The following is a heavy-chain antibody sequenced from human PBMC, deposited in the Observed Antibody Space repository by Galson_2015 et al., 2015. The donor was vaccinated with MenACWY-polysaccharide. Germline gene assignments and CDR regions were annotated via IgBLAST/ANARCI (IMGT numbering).Heavy chain of an antibody. V-gene: IGHV3-74*01. CDR2: INSDGGYT. Sequence: SLRLSCAASGFSFSAYWMHWVRQAPGKGLEWVSRINSDGGYTNYADSVKGRFTISRDNTKNTLYLQVNSLRAEDTAVYYCARRREDSYGYYYYGMDGWGQGTLVT. CDR3: ARRREDSYGYYYYGMDG. D-gene: IGHD5-18*01. J-gene: IGHJ6*02. CDR1: GFSFSAYW.